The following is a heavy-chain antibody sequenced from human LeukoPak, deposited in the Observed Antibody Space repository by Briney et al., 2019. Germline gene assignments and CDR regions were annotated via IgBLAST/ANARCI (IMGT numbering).Heavy chain of an antibody. Sequence: SETLSLTCTVSGGSIRSYYWSWIRQPPGKGLEWIGYIYYSGSTNYNPSLKSRVTISVDTSKNQFSLKLSSVTAADTAVYYCARAGYCSSTSCYEPWGGYYYYMDVWGKGTTVTISS. CDR2: IYYSGST. CDR3: ARAGYCSSTSCYEPWGGYYYYMDV. D-gene: IGHD2-2*01. J-gene: IGHJ6*03. CDR1: GGSIRSYY. V-gene: IGHV4-59*12.